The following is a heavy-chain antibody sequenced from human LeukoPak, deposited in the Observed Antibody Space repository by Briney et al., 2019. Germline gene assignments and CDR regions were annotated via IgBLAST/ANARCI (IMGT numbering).Heavy chain of an antibody. CDR2: IYPGDSDT. D-gene: IGHD2-8*02. Sequence: HGESLKISCKGSGYSFTNYWIGWVRQMPGKGLEWMGIIYPGDSDTRYSPSFQGQVTISADKSISTAYLQWSSLKASDTAMYYCARHTEGKYYYYFGMDVRGQGTTVTVSS. CDR3: ARHTEGKYYYYFGMDV. J-gene: IGHJ6*02. V-gene: IGHV5-51*01. CDR1: GYSFTNYW.